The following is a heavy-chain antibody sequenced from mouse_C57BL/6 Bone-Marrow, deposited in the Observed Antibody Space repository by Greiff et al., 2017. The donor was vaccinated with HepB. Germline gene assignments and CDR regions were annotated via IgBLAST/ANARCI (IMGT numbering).Heavy chain of an antibody. CDR2: ISNGGGST. V-gene: IGHV5-12*01. D-gene: IGHD1-1*01. CDR3: ARAAPTVVATDYAMDY. J-gene: IGHJ4*01. Sequence: EVKVVESGGGLVQPGGSLKLSCAASGFTFSDYYMYWVRQTPEKRLEWVAYISNGGGSTYYPDTVKGRFTISRDNAKNTLYLQMSRLKSEDTAMYYCARAAPTVVATDYAMDYWGQGTSVTVSS. CDR1: GFTFSDYY.